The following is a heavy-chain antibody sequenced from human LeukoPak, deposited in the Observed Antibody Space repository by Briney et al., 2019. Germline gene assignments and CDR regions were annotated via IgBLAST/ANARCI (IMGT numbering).Heavy chain of an antibody. Sequence: SETLSLTCTVSGGSLSSSNYYWGWIRQPPGKALEWIGTIYYSGNTYYNPSPKSRVSISVDTSKNQFSLKLSSVTAADTAVYYCARQAVAGNGFDYWGQGTLVTVSS. CDR3: ARQAVAGNGFDY. V-gene: IGHV4-39*01. CDR2: IYYSGNT. D-gene: IGHD6-19*01. CDR1: GGSLSSSNYY. J-gene: IGHJ4*02.